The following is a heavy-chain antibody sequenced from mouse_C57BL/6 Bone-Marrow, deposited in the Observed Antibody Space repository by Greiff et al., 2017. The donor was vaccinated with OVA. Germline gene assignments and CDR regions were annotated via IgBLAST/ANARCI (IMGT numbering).Heavy chain of an antibody. CDR2: IWGVGST. V-gene: IGHV2-6*01. CDR1: GFSLTSYG. J-gene: IGHJ3*01. CDR3: ASVLPYYGSSYPFAY. Sequence: VKLMESGPGLVAPSQSLSITCTVSGFSLTSYGVDWVRQSPGKGLEWLGVIWGVGSTNYNSALKSRLSISKDNSKSQVFLKMNSLQTDDTAMYYCASVLPYYGSSYPFAYWGQGTLVTVSA. D-gene: IGHD1-1*01.